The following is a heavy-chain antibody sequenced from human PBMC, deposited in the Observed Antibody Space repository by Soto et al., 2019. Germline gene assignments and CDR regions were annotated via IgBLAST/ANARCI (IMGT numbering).Heavy chain of an antibody. D-gene: IGHD6-19*01. CDR2: INHSGST. CDR3: ARGLIIWRVAGGWYESARAGGLGGYGMDV. V-gene: IGHV4-34*01. J-gene: IGHJ6*02. CDR1: GGSFSGYY. Sequence: PSETLSLTCAVYGGSFSGYYWSWIRQPPGKGLEWIGEINHSGSTNYNPSLKSRVTISVDTSKNQFSLKLSSVTAADTAVYYCARGLIIWRVAGGWYESARAGGLGGYGMDVWGQGTTVTVSS.